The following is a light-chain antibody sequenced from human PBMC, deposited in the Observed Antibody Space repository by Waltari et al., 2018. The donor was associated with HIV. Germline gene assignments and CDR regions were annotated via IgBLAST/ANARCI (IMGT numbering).Light chain of an antibody. V-gene: IGLV1-47*01. J-gene: IGLJ2*01. CDR2: RNN. CDR1: SSNIGVTY. CDR3: ASWDDSLSGLV. Sequence: SVLTQPPSASGTPGQRVTISCSGSSSNIGVTYVYRYQQLPGTTPKLLIQRNNQRPSGVPDRFSGSKSGTSASLAISGLRSEDEADYYCASWDDSLSGLVFGGGTKLTVL.